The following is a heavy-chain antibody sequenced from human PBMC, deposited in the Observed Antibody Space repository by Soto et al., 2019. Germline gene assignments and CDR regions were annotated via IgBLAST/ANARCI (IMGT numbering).Heavy chain of an antibody. CDR1: GYTFTSYG. Sequence: GASVKVSCKASGYTFTSYGISWVRQAPGQGLEWMGWISAYNGNTNYAQKLQGRVTMTTDTSTSTAYMELRSLRSDDTAVYYCARVGVYYDSRDPFDYWGQGTLVTVSS. CDR3: ARVGVYYDSRDPFDY. D-gene: IGHD3-22*01. CDR2: ISAYNGNT. J-gene: IGHJ4*02. V-gene: IGHV1-18*01.